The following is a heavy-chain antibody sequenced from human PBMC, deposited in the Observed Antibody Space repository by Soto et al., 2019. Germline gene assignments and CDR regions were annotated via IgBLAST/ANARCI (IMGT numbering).Heavy chain of an antibody. D-gene: IGHD6-13*01. CDR2: IIPVLGVA. J-gene: IGHJ4*02. CDR1: GGTFNSYT. V-gene: IGHV1-69*02. Sequence: QVQLVQSGAEVKRPGSSVRVSGKASGGTFNSYTISWVRQAPGQGPEWMGRIIPVLGVANYAQTFQGRVTITADKSTSIVYMDLSSLRSEDTAVYYCARGAVAAAGTLGNWGQGTLVTVSS. CDR3: ARGAVAAAGTLGN.